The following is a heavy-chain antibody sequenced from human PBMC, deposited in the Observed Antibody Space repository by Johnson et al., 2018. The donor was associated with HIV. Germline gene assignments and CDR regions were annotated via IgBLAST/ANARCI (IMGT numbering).Heavy chain of an antibody. CDR2: IYSGDNT. V-gene: IGHV3-66*02. D-gene: IGHD2-15*01. Sequence: VQLVESGGGLVQPGGSLRLSCEASGISVIKNYMSWVRQAPGKGLEWVSLIYSGDNTKYADSVKGRFIISRDNSKNTLYLQMNSLRAEDTAVYYCATPQEGYSAFDIWGQGTMVTVSS. CDR1: GISVIKNY. CDR3: ATPQEGYSAFDI. J-gene: IGHJ3*02.